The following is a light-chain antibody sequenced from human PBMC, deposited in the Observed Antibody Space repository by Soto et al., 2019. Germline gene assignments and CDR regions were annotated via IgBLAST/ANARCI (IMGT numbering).Light chain of an antibody. Sequence: DIQMTQSPSSLSASVGDRVTITCRASQSINSHLNWYQQKPGKPPKLLIHTTSSLQSGVPSRFSGSGTGTDFTLTISSLQPEDFATYYCHQCDSTPQTFGGGTKVEI. J-gene: IGKJ4*01. CDR2: TTS. V-gene: IGKV1-39*01. CDR1: QSINSH. CDR3: HQCDSTPQT.